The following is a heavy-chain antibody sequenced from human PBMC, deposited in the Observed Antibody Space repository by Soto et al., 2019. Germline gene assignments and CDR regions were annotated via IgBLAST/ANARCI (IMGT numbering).Heavy chain of an antibody. Sequence: QVQLEQSGAEVKKPGSSVKVSCKASGGTLSDHGVAWLRQAPGQGLEWMGGTIPVFNTAKYAQKFPGRVTVTADNFTNIAYMELSSLRSEDTAFYCCARGVYGSGNYYTGPSAFDIWGQGTMVIVSS. CDR3: ARGVYGSGNYYTGPSAFDI. D-gene: IGHD3-10*01. J-gene: IGHJ3*02. V-gene: IGHV1-69*06. CDR2: TIPVFNTA. CDR1: GGTLSDHG.